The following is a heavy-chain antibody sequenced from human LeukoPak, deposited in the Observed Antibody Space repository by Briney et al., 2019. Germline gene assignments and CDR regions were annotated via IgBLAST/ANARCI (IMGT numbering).Heavy chain of an antibody. J-gene: IGHJ4*02. D-gene: IGHD1-7*01. Sequence: PSETLSLTCTVSCGSISSYYWRWLPQPTEKGLEWIGFIYYSGSTNYNPSLRSRVALSVDTSKSQFALKLSSVTAADTAVDFGARQFKELRAFVYWGQGTLVTVSS. CDR2: IYYSGST. CDR1: CGSISSYY. V-gene: IGHV4-59*08. CDR3: ARQFKELRAFVY.